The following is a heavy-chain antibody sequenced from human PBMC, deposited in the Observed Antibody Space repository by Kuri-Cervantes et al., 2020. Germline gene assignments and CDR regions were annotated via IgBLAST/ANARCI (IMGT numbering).Heavy chain of an antibody. CDR3: ARVDGFGETTDYYYYYGMDV. V-gene: IGHV1-2*02. CDR1: GYTFTGYY. CDR2: INPNSGGT. J-gene: IGHJ6*02. Sequence: ASVKVSCKASGYTFTGYYMHWVRQAPGQGLEWMGWINPNSGGTNYAQKFQGRVTMTRDTSISTAYMELSRLRSDGTAVYYCARVDGFGETTDYYYYYGMDVWGQGTTVTVSS. D-gene: IGHD3-10*01.